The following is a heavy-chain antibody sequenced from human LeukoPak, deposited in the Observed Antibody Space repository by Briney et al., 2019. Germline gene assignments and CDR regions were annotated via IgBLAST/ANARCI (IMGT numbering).Heavy chain of an antibody. CDR3: ARHEFVVTAPTYNWFDP. V-gene: IGHV4-34*01. Sequence: SETLSLTCAVYGGSFSGYYWSWIRQPPGKGLEWIGEINHSGSTNYNPSLKSRVTISVDTSKNQFSLKLSSVTAADTAVYYCARHEFVVTAPTYNWFDPWGQGTLVTVSS. J-gene: IGHJ5*02. CDR1: GGSFSGYY. CDR2: INHSGST. D-gene: IGHD2-21*02.